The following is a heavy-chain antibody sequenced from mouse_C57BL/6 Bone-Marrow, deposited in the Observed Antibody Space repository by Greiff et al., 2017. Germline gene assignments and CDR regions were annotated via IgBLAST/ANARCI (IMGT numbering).Heavy chain of an antibody. D-gene: IGHD2-3*01. J-gene: IGHJ3*01. CDR3: TRRDDGYYLFAY. CDR1: GYTFTDYE. CDR2: IDPETGGT. V-gene: IGHV1-15*01. Sequence: QVQLQQSGAELVRPGASVTLSCKASGYTFTDYEMHWVKQTPVHGLEWIGAIDPETGGTAYNQKFKGKAILTADKSSSTAYMELRSLTSEDSAVYYCTRRDDGYYLFAYWGQGTLVTVSA.